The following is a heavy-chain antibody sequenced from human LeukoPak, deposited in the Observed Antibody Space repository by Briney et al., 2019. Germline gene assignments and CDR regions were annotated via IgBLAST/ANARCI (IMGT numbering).Heavy chain of an antibody. J-gene: IGHJ4*02. Sequence: SETLSLTCTVSGGSISSSSYYWGWIRQPPGKGLEWIGSIFYSGSTYYNPSLQSRVTISVDTSKNQFSLKLSSVTAADTAVYYCARPSRRSDYVWMIWGQGTLVTVSS. CDR2: IFYSGST. CDR3: ARPSRRSDYVWMI. V-gene: IGHV4-39*01. CDR1: GGSISSSSYY. D-gene: IGHD3-16*01.